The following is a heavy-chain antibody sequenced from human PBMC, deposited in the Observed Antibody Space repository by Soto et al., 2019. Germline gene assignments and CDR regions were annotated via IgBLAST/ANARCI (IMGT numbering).Heavy chain of an antibody. J-gene: IGHJ4*02. D-gene: IGHD2-2*01. CDR3: VRDTMRASAAASLDY. CDR1: GFTFSTYE. V-gene: IGHV3-48*03. CDR2: ISVSGNII. Sequence: GGSLRLSCAASGFTFSTYEFNWVRQAPGRGLEWISYISVSGNIIKYAESVKGRFTISGDNAENSLHLHMSNLRVDDTALYFCVRDTMRASAAASLDYWGQGXQVTVSS.